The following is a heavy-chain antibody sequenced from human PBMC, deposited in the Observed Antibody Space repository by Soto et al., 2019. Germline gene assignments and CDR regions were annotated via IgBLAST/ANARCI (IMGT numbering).Heavy chain of an antibody. D-gene: IGHD6-19*01. CDR3: TTDRGSGPAGYYYYYGMDV. CDR1: GFTFSNAW. V-gene: IGHV3-15*01. CDR2: IKSKTDGGTT. J-gene: IGHJ6*02. Sequence: WVSLRLSCGASGFTFSNAWMSWVRQAPGNGLEWVGRIKSKTDGGTTDYAAPVKGRFTISRDDSKNTLYLQMNSLKTEDTAVYYCTTDRGSGPAGYYYYYGMDVWGQGTTVTVSS.